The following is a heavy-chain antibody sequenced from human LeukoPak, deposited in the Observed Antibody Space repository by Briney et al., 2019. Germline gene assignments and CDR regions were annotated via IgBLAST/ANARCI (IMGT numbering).Heavy chain of an antibody. D-gene: IGHD1-7*01. J-gene: IGHJ4*02. CDR3: ARGDWNYHFDY. V-gene: IGHV1-69*05. Sequence: ASVKVSCKASGGTFSSYAISWVRQAPGQGLEWMGGIIPIFGTVNYAQKFQGRVTITTDESTSTAYMELSSLRSEDTAVYYCARGDWNYHFDYWGQGTLVTVSS. CDR1: GGTFSSYA. CDR2: IIPIFGTV.